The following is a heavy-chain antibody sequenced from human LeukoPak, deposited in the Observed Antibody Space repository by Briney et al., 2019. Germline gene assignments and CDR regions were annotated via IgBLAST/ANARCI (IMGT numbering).Heavy chain of an antibody. Sequence: NPSETLSLTCTVSGDSISSYFWSWIRQPAGKGLEWIGRIYASGSANYNPSLKSRVTMSVDTSKNQFSLKLSSVTAADTAVYYCARDRGSGSLNAFDIWGQGTMVTVSS. CDR1: GDSISSYF. V-gene: IGHV4-4*07. CDR2: IYASGSA. CDR3: ARDRGSGSLNAFDI. J-gene: IGHJ3*02. D-gene: IGHD3-10*01.